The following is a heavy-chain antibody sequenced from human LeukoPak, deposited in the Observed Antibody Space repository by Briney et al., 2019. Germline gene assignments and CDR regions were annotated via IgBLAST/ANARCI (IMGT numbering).Heavy chain of an antibody. J-gene: IGHJ5*02. V-gene: IGHV3-53*01. Sequence: GGSLRLSCAASGFTVSSSYMSWVRRAPGKGLEWVSVIYSGGSTYYADSVKGRFTISRDNSKNSLYLQMNSLRAEDTAIYYCAKAGGSSWYDAWGQGILVTVSS. D-gene: IGHD6-13*01. CDR1: GFTVSSSY. CDR3: AKAGGSSWYDA. CDR2: IYSGGST.